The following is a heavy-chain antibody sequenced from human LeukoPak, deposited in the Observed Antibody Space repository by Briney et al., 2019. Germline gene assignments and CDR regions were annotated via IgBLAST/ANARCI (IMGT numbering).Heavy chain of an antibody. V-gene: IGHV4-39*07. CDR1: GGSISSSSYY. CDR2: IYYSGST. Sequence: SETLSLTCTVSGGSISSSSYYWGWIRQPPGKGLEWIGSIYYSGSTYYNPSLKSRVTISVDTSKNQFSLALSSVTAADTAVYYCARLYFSRNVFIPARWDYWGQGTPVTVSS. D-gene: IGHD3-3*01. CDR3: ARLYFSRNVFIPARWDY. J-gene: IGHJ4*02.